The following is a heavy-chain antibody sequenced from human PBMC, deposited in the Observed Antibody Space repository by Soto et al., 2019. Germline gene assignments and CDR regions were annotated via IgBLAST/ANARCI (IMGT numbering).Heavy chain of an antibody. CDR2: IHYIGST. CDR1: GGPISSSNHY. Sequence: QLQLQESGPGLVKPAETLSVSCTVSGGPISSSNHYWGWIRQPPGKGLEWIGSIHYIGSTFYNPAVQSRVTISVDTSKNQFSLKVRSGTAADTAVYFCARLGDRLNYSYMDVWGKGTTVTVSS. CDR3: ARLGDRLNYSYMDV. D-gene: IGHD3-16*01. V-gene: IGHV4-39*01. J-gene: IGHJ6*03.